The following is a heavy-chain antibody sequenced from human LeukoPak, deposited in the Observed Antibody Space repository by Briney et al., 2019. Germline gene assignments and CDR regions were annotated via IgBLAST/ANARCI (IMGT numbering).Heavy chain of an antibody. J-gene: IGHJ5*02. Sequence: GESLKISCKGSGYTFTNYWIGWVRQMPGKGLEWMGIIYPGDSDTRYSPSFQGQVTISADKSISTAYLQWSSLKASDTAMYYCARLGSDYYYAPNWFDPWGQGTLVTVSS. V-gene: IGHV5-51*01. D-gene: IGHD3-10*01. CDR1: GYTFTNYW. CDR3: ARLGSDYYYAPNWFDP. CDR2: IYPGDSDT.